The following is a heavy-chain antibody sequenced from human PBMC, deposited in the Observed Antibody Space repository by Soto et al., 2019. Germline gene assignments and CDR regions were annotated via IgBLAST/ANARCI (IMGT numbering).Heavy chain of an antibody. J-gene: IGHJ5*02. CDR2: IYKSATT. Sequence: SETLSLTCSVSGDSISTVDYFWAWIRQPPGQALEYIGYIYKSATTYYNPSFESRVAISLDTSKSQFSLNVTSVTAADTAVYFCARGRYCLTGRCFPNWFDPWGQGTLVTVSS. CDR1: GDSISTVDYF. D-gene: IGHD2-15*01. CDR3: ARGRYCLTGRCFPNWFDP. V-gene: IGHV4-30-4*01.